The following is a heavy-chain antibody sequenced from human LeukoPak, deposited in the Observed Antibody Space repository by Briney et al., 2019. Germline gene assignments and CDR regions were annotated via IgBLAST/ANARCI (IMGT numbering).Heavy chain of an antibody. D-gene: IGHD3-10*01. CDR2: INPSGGST. CDR3: ARDYRGSESPSIY. J-gene: IGHJ4*02. Sequence: GASVKVSCKASGYTFTSYYMHWVRQAPGQGLEWMGIINPSGGSTSYAQKSQGRVTMTTDASTSTVYMELRSLGSDDTAVYYCARDYRGSESPSIYWGQGTLVTVSS. CDR1: GYTFTSYY. V-gene: IGHV1-46*01.